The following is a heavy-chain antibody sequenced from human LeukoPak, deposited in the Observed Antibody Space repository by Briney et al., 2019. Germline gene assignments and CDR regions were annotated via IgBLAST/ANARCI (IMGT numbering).Heavy chain of an antibody. Sequence: GESLKISCEGSGYSFSSYWIGWVRQMPGKGLEWMGIIYPDDSYTRYSPSFEGQVTISVDKSINTAYLQWSSLRASDAAMYYCARPGRDGGYSYGFDYWGQGTPVTVSS. V-gene: IGHV5-51*01. CDR1: GYSFSSYW. CDR2: IYPDDSYT. D-gene: IGHD5-18*01. CDR3: ARPGRDGGYSYGFDY. J-gene: IGHJ4*02.